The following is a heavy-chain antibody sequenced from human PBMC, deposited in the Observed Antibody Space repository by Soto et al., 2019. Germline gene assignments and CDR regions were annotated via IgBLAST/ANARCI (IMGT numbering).Heavy chain of an antibody. CDR2: ISGSGGST. J-gene: IGHJ4*02. D-gene: IGHD5-18*01. CDR3: TKVLHVDTASVDEADY. V-gene: IGHV3-23*01. CDR1: GFTFSSYA. Sequence: GGSLRLSCAASGFTFSSYAMSWVRQAPGKGLEWVSAISGSGGSTYYADSVKGRFTISRDNSKNTLYLQMNSLRAEDTAVYYCTKVLHVDTASVDEADYWRQGTLVTVSS.